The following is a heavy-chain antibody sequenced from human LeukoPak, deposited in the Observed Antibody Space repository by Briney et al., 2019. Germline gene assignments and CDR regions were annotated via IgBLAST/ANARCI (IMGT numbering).Heavy chain of an antibody. CDR3: ARDSPYVEMATKTQFDY. V-gene: IGHV1-18*01. Sequence: ASVKVSCKASGYTFTSYGISWVRQAPGQGLEWMGWISAYNGNTNYAQKLQGRVTMTTDISTSTAYMELRSRRSDDTAVYYCARDSPYVEMATKTQFDYWGQGTLVTVSS. CDR1: GYTFTSYG. D-gene: IGHD5-24*01. J-gene: IGHJ4*02. CDR2: ISAYNGNT.